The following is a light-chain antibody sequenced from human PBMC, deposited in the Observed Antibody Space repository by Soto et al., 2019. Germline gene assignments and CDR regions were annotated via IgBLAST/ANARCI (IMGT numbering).Light chain of an antibody. CDR1: LSMGIH. V-gene: IGKV3-15*01. CDR3: QQYNDWPRT. J-gene: IGKJ1*01. Sequence: ELVITQSPATLSVSPEERATLSCRASLSMGIHLAWYQQKPGQAPSMLIYAGSTKATGVPARFSGSGSGTDFTLTFCSLQSADFAVYSCQQYNDWPRTFGQGTKVDIK. CDR2: AGS.